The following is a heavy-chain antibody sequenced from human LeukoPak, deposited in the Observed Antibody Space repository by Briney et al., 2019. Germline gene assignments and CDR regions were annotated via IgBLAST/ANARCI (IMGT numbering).Heavy chain of an antibody. CDR3: ATGMTTVTTSTFDY. CDR1: GYTFTSYY. CDR2: INPNSGGT. Sequence: ASVKVSCKASGYTFTSYYMHWVRQAPGQGLEWMGWINPNSGGTNYAQKFQGRVTMTRDTSISTAYMELSRLRSDDTAVYYCATGMTTVTTSTFDYWGQGTLVTVSS. J-gene: IGHJ4*02. D-gene: IGHD4-17*01. V-gene: IGHV1-2*02.